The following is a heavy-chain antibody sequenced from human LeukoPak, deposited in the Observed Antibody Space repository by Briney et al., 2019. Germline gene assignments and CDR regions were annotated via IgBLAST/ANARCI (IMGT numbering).Heavy chain of an antibody. V-gene: IGHV1-18*01. CDR1: AYTFTSYG. J-gene: IGHJ6*02. CDR3: ARDSPNWNLDIDYYYGMGV. CDR2: ISPFTGHT. D-gene: IGHD1-1*01. Sequence: ASVKVSCKASAYTFTSYGISWVRQAPGQGLEWMGWISPFTGHTYYTPKLQGRITMTTDTSTNTAYMELRSLRSDDTAVYYCARDSPNWNLDIDYYYGMGVWGQGTTVTVSS.